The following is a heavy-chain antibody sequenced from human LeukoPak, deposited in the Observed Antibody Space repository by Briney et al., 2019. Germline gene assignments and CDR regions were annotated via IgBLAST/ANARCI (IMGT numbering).Heavy chain of an antibody. CDR2: ISYDGSNK. CDR3: ARAGVLRFLEWFFDY. Sequence: GGSLRLSCAASGFTFSSYAMHWVRQAPGKGLEWVAVISYDGSNKYYADSVKGRFTISRDNSKNTLYLQMNSLRAEDTAVYYCARAGVLRFLEWFFDYWGQGTLVTVSS. J-gene: IGHJ4*02. V-gene: IGHV3-30-3*01. CDR1: GFTFSSYA. D-gene: IGHD3-3*01.